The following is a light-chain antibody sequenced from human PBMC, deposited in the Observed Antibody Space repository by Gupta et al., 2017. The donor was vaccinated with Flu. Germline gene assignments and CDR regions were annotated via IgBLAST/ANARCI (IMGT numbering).Light chain of an antibody. Sequence: EIVMTQSLATLSVSPGERATLTCRASQNVNKNLAWYQQKPGQPPRLLIYDASTRARDISARFSGSGYGTDLPLTISIRHLEDFAVYFFQRNKTWPPGAFGQGTKVEVK. V-gene: IGKV3-15*01. J-gene: IGKJ1*01. CDR3: QRNKTWPPGA. CDR1: QNVNKN. CDR2: DAS.